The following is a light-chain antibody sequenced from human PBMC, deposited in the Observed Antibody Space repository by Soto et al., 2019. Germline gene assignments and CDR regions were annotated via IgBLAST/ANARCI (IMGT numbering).Light chain of an antibody. CDR2: KAS. CDR1: QSISSW. CDR3: QQYNSYTLT. J-gene: IGKJ4*01. Sequence: DIQMTQSPSTLSASVGDRVTITCRASQSISSWLAWYQQKPGKAPKLLIYKASSLESGVPSRFSGSGSGTEFTLTTSSLQPDDFATYYCQQYNSYTLTFGGGTKVDIX. V-gene: IGKV1-5*03.